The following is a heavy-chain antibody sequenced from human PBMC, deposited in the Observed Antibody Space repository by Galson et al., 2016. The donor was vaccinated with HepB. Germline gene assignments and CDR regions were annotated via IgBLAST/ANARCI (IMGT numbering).Heavy chain of an antibody. J-gene: IGHJ5*02. CDR1: GGSFSQYY. CDR2: INDRRDT. Sequence: LSLTCGWYGGSFSQYYWNWIRQSPGKGLEWIGEINDRRDTNYNPSLKSRVAISIDTSKRQFSLELRSATAADTAVYYCARPFKPMGRGQNWFDPWGQGTLVTVSS. D-gene: IGHD6-25*01. CDR3: ARPFKPMGRGQNWFDP. V-gene: IGHV4-34*01.